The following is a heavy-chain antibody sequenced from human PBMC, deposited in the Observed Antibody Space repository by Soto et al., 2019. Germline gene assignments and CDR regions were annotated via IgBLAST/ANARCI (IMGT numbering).Heavy chain of an antibody. D-gene: IGHD5-12*01. Sequence: SETLSLTCAVSGYSISSGYYWAWIRQPPGQGLEWFGSISHSGSTYYNPSLKSRVTISVHTSKNQFSLDLTSVTAADTAIYYCARVHISGHGVDYWGQRTLVPVSS. CDR3: ARVHISGHGVDY. V-gene: IGHV4-38-2*01. CDR1: GYSISSGYY. CDR2: ISHSGST. J-gene: IGHJ4*02.